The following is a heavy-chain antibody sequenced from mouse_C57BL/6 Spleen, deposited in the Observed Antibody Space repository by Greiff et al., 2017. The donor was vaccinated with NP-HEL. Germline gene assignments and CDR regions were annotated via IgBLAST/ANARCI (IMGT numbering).Heavy chain of an antibody. J-gene: IGHJ2*01. CDR2: IDPSDSYT. V-gene: IGHV1-50*01. CDR1: GYTFTSYW. CDR3: ARYVSLDYFDY. Sequence: QVQLQQPGAELVKPGASVKLSCKASGYTFTSYWMQWVKQRPGQGLEWIGEIDPSDSYTNYNQKFKGKATLTVDTSSSTAYMQLSSLTSEDSAVYYCARYVSLDYFDYWGQGTTLTVSS.